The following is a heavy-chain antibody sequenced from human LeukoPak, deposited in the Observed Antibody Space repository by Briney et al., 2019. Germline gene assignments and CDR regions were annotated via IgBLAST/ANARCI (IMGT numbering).Heavy chain of an antibody. D-gene: IGHD3-3*01. CDR3: AKQTYYDFWSGYTDY. CDR1: GFTFSSYA. CDR2: ISGSGGST. Sequence: GGSLRLSCAASGFTFSSYAMSWVRQAPGKGLEWVSAISGSGGSTYYADSVKGRFTISRDNSKNTLYLQMNSLRAEDTAAYYCAKQTYYDFWSGYTDYWGQGTLVTVSS. V-gene: IGHV3-23*01. J-gene: IGHJ4*02.